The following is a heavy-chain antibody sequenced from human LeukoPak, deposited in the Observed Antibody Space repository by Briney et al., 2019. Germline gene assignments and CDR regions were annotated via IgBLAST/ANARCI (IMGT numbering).Heavy chain of an antibody. CDR2: ISSSSSYI. CDR1: GFTFSSYS. D-gene: IGHD3-10*01. V-gene: IGHV3-21*01. CDR3: ARDRAPLTMVRGVIMY. J-gene: IGHJ4*02. Sequence: GGSLRLSCAASGFTFSSYSMNWVRQAPGKGLEWVSSISSSSSYIYYADSVKGQFTISRDNAKNSLYLQMNSLRAEDTAVYYCARDRAPLTMVRGVIMYWGQGTLVTVSS.